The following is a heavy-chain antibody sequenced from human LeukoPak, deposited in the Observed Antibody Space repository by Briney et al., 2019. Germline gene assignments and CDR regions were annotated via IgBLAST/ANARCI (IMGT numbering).Heavy chain of an antibody. CDR3: ARDSVNQFDY. CDR2: ISSSSSYI. V-gene: IGHV3-21*01. Sequence: GGSLRLSCAASGFTFSSYSMNWVRQAPGKGLEWVSSISSSSSYIYYADSVKGRFTISRDNTKNSLYLQMNSLRAEDTAVYYCARDSVNQFDYWGQGTLVTVSS. CDR1: GFTFSSYS. D-gene: IGHD5/OR15-5a*01. J-gene: IGHJ4*02.